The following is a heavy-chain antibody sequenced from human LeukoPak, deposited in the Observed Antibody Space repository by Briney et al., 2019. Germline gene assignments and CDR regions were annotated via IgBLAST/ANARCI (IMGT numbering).Heavy chain of an antibody. J-gene: IGHJ4*02. CDR3: ARDKLSSGWSFDY. Sequence: PGGSPRLSCAASGFTFSSYSMNWVRQAPGKGLEWVSSISSSSSYIYYADSVKGRFTISRDNAKNSLYLQMNSLRAEDTAVYYCARDKLSSGWSFDYWGQGTLVTVSS. CDR1: GFTFSSYS. CDR2: ISSSSSYI. D-gene: IGHD6-19*01. V-gene: IGHV3-21*01.